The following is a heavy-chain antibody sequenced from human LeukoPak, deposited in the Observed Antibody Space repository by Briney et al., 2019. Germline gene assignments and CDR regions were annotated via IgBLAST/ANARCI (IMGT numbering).Heavy chain of an antibody. CDR3: ARDEDGFDP. Sequence: SQTLSLTCTVSGGSISSGSYYWSWIRQPAGKGLEWIGRIYTSGSTNFNPSLKSRVTISVDMFKNQFSLKLSSVTAADTAVYYCARDEDGFDPWGLGALVTVSS. J-gene: IGHJ5*02. CDR2: IYTSGST. V-gene: IGHV4-61*02. CDR1: GGSISSGSYY.